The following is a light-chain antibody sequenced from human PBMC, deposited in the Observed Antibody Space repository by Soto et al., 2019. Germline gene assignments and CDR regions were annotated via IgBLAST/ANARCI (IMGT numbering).Light chain of an antibody. Sequence: EIVLTQSPGPLSLSPGEIATLSCRASQSVSSSYLAWYQQKPVQAPMLLIYGASSMATGMPDRFSGSGSGTDFTLTISSLEPEDFAVYYGQQYGSSPRTLGQGTQVDIK. J-gene: IGKJ1*01. V-gene: IGKV3-20*01. CDR2: GAS. CDR3: QQYGSSPRT. CDR1: QSVSSSY.